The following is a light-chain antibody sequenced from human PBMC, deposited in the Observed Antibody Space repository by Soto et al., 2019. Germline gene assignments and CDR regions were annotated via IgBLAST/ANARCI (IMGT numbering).Light chain of an antibody. CDR3: QQYYTYPWT. CDR1: QSINAR. J-gene: IGKJ1*01. V-gene: IGKV1-5*01. Sequence: DIQMTQSPFTLSASVGDRVTITCRASQSINARLAWHQQKPGKVPKVLIYDASNLKGGVPSRFSGSGSGTEFTLTISSPQPDDFATYYCQQYYTYPWTFGQGTKVDIK. CDR2: DAS.